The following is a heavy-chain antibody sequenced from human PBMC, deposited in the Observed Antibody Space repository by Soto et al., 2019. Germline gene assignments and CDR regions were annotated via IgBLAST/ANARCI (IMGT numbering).Heavy chain of an antibody. D-gene: IGHD3-10*01. CDR1: GFSLTTRGVG. J-gene: IGHJ6*03. Sequence: QITLKESGPTLVKPKQTLTLTCTFSGFSLTTRGVGVGWIRQPPGKALEWLALIYWDDDKRYSPSLKSRLTLTEDTSKNQVVLTLPNMDPVDTATYFCAHVPGSGQLHYSYSYSMDVWGEGATVAVS. CDR3: AHVPGSGQLHYSYSYSMDV. CDR2: IYWDDDK. V-gene: IGHV2-5*02.